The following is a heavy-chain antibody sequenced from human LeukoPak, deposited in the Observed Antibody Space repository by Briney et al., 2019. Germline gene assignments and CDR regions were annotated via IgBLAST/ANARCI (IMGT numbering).Heavy chain of an antibody. Sequence: SETLSLTCTVSGGSISSYYWSWIRQPPGKGLEWIGYIYYSGSTNYNPSLKSRVTISVDTSKSQFSLKLSSVTAADTAVYYCARDSTPNTYCGGDCPGGAFDIWGQGTMVTVSS. CDR1: GGSISSYY. J-gene: IGHJ3*02. CDR2: IYYSGST. V-gene: IGHV4-59*01. CDR3: ARDSTPNTYCGGDCPGGAFDI. D-gene: IGHD2-21*02.